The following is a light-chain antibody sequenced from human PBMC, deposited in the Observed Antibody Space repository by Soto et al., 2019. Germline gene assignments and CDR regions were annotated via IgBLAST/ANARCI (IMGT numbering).Light chain of an antibody. CDR1: SSDVGGYNY. Sequence: QSALTQPPSASGSPGQSVTISCTGTSSDVGGYNYVSWYRQHPGKAPKLMISEVSKRPSGVPDRFSGSKSGNTASLTVSGLQAEDEADYYCSSFAGNNNLVFGGGTKLTV. V-gene: IGLV2-8*01. CDR3: SSFAGNNNLV. CDR2: EVS. J-gene: IGLJ2*01.